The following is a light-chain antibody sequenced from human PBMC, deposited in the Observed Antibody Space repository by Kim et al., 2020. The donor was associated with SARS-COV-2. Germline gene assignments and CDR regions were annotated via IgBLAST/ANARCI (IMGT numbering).Light chain of an antibody. CDR2: KAA. Sequence: DIQMTQSPSTLSASVGDTVTITCRASQTITTWLAWYQQKSGKAPNLLIYKAASLKSGVPSRFSGSGSGTEFTLTISSLQPGDFATYYCQQYSSDWYSFGQGTKLEI. J-gene: IGKJ2*03. V-gene: IGKV1-5*03. CDR1: QTITTW. CDR3: QQYSSDWYS.